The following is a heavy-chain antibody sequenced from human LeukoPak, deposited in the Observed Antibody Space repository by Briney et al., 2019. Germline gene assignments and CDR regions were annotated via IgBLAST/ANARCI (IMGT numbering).Heavy chain of an antibody. D-gene: IGHD2-15*01. Sequence: SETLSLTCTVSGGSISSYYWSWIRQPPGKGLEWIGYIYYSGSTNYNPSLKSRVTISVDTSKNQFSLKLSSVTAADTAVYYCARGGCSGGSCYEGEVNWFDPWGQGTLVTVSS. CDR2: IYYSGST. CDR1: GGSISSYY. V-gene: IGHV4-59*12. J-gene: IGHJ5*02. CDR3: ARGGCSGGSCYEGEVNWFDP.